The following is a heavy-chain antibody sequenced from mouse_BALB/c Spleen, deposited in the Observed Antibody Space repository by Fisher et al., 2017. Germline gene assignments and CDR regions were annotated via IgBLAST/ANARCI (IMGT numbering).Heavy chain of an antibody. J-gene: IGHJ4*01. Sequence: KGKATLTVDKSSSTAYMQLSSLTSEDSAVYYCARYGRGKRDAMDYWGQGTSVTVSS. V-gene: IGHV1-64*01. CDR3: ARYGRGKRDAMDY. D-gene: IGHD1-1*01.